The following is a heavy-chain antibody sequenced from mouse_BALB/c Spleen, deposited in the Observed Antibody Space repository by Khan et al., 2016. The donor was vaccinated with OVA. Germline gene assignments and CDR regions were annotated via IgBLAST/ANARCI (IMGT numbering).Heavy chain of an antibody. V-gene: IGHV3-2*02. CDR2: ISYSGKP. Sequence: VQLKESGPGLVKPSQSLSLTCTVTGYSITSDYAWNWIRQFPGTKLEWLGSISYSGKPKYTPSLKRRISVSREPSKNQFFLQLNSVTTEATATYYCARVYGGDFDYWGQGTTLTVSS. CDR1: GYSITSDYA. J-gene: IGHJ2*01. CDR3: ARVYGGDFDY. D-gene: IGHD2-10*02.